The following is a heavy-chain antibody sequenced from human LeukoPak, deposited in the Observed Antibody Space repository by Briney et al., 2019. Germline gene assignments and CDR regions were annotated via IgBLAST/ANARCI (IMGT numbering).Heavy chain of an antibody. Sequence: GGSRRLSCTASGFTFSSYSITWVRQAPGKGLEWVSYISSISSTIYYADSVKGRFTISRDNATNSLYLQMSSLIDEHTSVNYCARANGMDVWGQGTTVTVSS. CDR2: ISSISSTI. J-gene: IGHJ6*02. V-gene: IGHV3-48*02. CDR1: GFTFSSYS. CDR3: ARANGMDV.